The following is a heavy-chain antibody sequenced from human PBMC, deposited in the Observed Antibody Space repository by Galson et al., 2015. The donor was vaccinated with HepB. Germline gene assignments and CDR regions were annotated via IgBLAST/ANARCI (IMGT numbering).Heavy chain of an antibody. V-gene: IGHV3-33*08. CDR1: GFTFSSYG. J-gene: IGHJ6*03. CDR2: IWYDGSNK. Sequence: SLRLSCAASGFTFSSYGMHWVRQAPGKGLEWVAVIWYDGSNKYYADSVKGRFTISRDNSKNTLYLQMNSLRAEDTAVYYCARDSSSALVPWSYMDVWGKGTPVTVSS. CDR3: ARDSSSALVPWSYMDV. D-gene: IGHD2-8*02.